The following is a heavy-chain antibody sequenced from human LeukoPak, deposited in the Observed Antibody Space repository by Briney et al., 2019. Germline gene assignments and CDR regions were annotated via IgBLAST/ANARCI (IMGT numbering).Heavy chain of an antibody. Sequence: GGSLRLSCAASGFTFSHAWMSWVRQAPGKGLEWVGRIKSKTDGGTTDYAAPVKGRFTISRDDSKNTLYLQMNSLKTEDTAVYYCTIAAVRGVITYCGQGTLVTVSS. D-gene: IGHD3-10*01. V-gene: IGHV3-15*01. CDR1: GFTFSHAW. CDR3: TIAAVRGVITY. CDR2: IKSKTDGGTT. J-gene: IGHJ4*02.